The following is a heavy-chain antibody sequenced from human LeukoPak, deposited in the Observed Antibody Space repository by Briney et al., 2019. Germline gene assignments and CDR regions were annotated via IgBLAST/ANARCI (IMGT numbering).Heavy chain of an antibody. CDR1: GFTFSSYS. Sequence: GGSLRLSCAASGFTFSSYSMNWVRQAPGKGLEWVSSISSSSSYIYYADSVKGRFTISRDNAKNSLYLQMNSLRAEDTAVYYCARDLYDILTGYYLLDYWGQGTLVTVFS. CDR2: ISSSSSYI. CDR3: ARDLYDILTGYYLLDY. J-gene: IGHJ4*02. D-gene: IGHD3-9*01. V-gene: IGHV3-21*01.